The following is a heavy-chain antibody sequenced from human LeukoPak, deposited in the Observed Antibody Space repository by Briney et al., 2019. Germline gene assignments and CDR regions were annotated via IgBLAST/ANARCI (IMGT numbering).Heavy chain of an antibody. CDR3: ARGFGRFGELYEHYYHLMDA. D-gene: IGHD3-10*01. V-gene: IGHV3-21*01. J-gene: IGHJ6*02. Sequence: GGSLRLSCAASGFTFSASSMNWVRQAPGKGLEGVSSISSSSHYIFYADSLKGRFTISRDNAKNSLYLQMNSLRAEDTAVYYCARGFGRFGELYEHYYHLMDAWGQGTTVTVSS. CDR2: ISSSSHYI. CDR1: GFTFSASS.